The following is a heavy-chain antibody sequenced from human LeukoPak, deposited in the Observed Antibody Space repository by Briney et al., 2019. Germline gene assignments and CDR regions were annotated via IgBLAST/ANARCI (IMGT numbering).Heavy chain of an antibody. D-gene: IGHD2-21*01. V-gene: IGHV3-66*01. J-gene: IGHJ4*02. CDR3: ARDLFFDY. CDR2: IYGGDTT. CDR1: EFPVSDYY. Sequence: HSGGSLRLSCAASEFPVSDYYMSWVRQAPGKGLEWVSVIYGGDTTHYADFVKARFTISRDSSKNTLYLQMNSLRAEDTAVYYCARDLFFDYWGQGILVTVSS.